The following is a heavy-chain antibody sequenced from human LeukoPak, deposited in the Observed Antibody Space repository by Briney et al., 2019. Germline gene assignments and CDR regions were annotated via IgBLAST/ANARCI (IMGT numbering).Heavy chain of an antibody. V-gene: IGHV3-23*01. CDR1: GFTFTSYG. CDR2: ISGSGGST. D-gene: IGHD3-10*01. J-gene: IGHJ4*02. Sequence: PGGSLRLSCAASGFTFTSYGMSWVRQAPGQGLEWVSAISGSGGSTYYADSVKGRFTISRDNSKNTLYLQMNSLRAEDTAVYYCAKDRANCFDYWGQGTLVTVSS. CDR3: AKDRANCFDY.